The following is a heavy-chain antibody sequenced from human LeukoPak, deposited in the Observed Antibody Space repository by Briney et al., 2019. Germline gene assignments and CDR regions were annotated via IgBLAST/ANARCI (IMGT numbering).Heavy chain of an antibody. D-gene: IGHD3-16*01. CDR2: VDPVNGKT. J-gene: IGHJ4*01. V-gene: IGHV1-18*04. Sequence: GASVKVSCKTSGYTFTESGISWLRQAPGQRPEWMGWVDPVNGKTNYAQKFRGRVTMTTDTSTSTAYMELRSLASDDAAVYYCARGRRILGGPENAGDFFDYWGQGTLVIVSS. CDR1: GYTFTESG. CDR3: ARGRRILGGPENAGDFFDY.